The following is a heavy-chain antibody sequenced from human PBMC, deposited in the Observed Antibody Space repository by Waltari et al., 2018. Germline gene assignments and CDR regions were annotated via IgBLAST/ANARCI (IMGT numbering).Heavy chain of an antibody. CDR2: IIPNSIKT. J-gene: IGHJ4*02. Sequence: EVQVVESGGGVVQPGGSLRLSCLTSGFRFSRYTMNWVRQAPGKGLEWVSSIIPNSIKTYYLESVRGRFTISRENARNSLYLQMDSLRVEDSAVYYCASDPSMQHVAAGGYWGQGTLVTVSS. D-gene: IGHD2-8*01. CDR1: GFRFSRYT. CDR3: ASDPSMQHVAAGGY. V-gene: IGHV3-21*01.